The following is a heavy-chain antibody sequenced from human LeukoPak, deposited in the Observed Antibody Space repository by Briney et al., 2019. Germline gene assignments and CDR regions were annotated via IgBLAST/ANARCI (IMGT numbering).Heavy chain of an antibody. V-gene: IGHV3-23*01. CDR2: ISGSGGST. Sequence: GGSLRLSCAASGFTFSSYAMSWVRQAPGKGLEWVSAISGSGGSTYYADSVKGRFTISRDNSKSTLYLQMNSLRAEDTAVYYCAKDPTVTMGYYYYGMDVWGQGTTVTVSS. CDR3: AKDPTVTMGYYYYGMDV. J-gene: IGHJ6*02. CDR1: GFTFSSYA. D-gene: IGHD4-11*01.